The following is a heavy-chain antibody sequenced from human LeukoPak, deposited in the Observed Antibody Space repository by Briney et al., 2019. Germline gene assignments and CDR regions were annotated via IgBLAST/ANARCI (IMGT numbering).Heavy chain of an antibody. CDR2: ISGGSSAI. D-gene: IGHD3-10*01. J-gene: IGHJ4*02. CDR1: GFTFSGYT. CDR3: AKDLDNYGSGSYPDY. V-gene: IGHV3-48*04. Sequence: GGSLRLSCEASGFTFSGYTINWVRQAPGKGLEWLSYISGGSSAIYYADSVKGRFTISRENAKNSLYLQMNSLRAEDTAVYYCAKDLDNYGSGSYPDYWGQGTLVTVSS.